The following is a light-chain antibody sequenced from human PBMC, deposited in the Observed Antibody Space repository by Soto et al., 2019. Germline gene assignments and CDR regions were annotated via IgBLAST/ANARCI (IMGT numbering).Light chain of an antibody. CDR1: QSLLHRHGYLD. V-gene: IGKV2-28*01. Sequence: IMLTHAPLSLAATPREPTSLSCRSGQSLLHRHGYLDVDWYVQKPGQCPERRIYLASNRASGVPDRFSGSGSGTDFTLKISRVEAEDVGVYYCMQVLQSPITFGQGTRLEIK. CDR3: MQVLQSPIT. CDR2: LAS. J-gene: IGKJ5*01.